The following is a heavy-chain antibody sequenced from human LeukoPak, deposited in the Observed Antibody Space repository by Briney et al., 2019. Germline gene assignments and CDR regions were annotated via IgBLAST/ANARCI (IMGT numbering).Heavy chain of an antibody. CDR2: INHDGST. CDR1: SGSLSIYY. Sequence: PSETLSLTCDVNSGSLSIYYWSWIRQPPGKGLEWIGEINHDGSTNYNPSLKTRVTLSLDTSNKRFSLRVTSVTAADTAVYYCATTRLGATVTTKGLEHWGPGSLVTVSS. CDR3: ATTRLGATVTTKGLEH. V-gene: IGHV4-34*01. J-gene: IGHJ1*01. D-gene: IGHD4-17*01.